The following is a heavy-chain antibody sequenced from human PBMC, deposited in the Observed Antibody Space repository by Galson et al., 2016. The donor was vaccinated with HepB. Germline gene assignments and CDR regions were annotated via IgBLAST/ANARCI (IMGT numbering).Heavy chain of an antibody. CDR1: GFTFSSYA. Sequence: SLRLSCAASGFTFSSYAIHWVRQAPGKGLEWVAVISYDGSNKYFADSVKGRFAISRDNSKTTLYLQMHSLRADDTAVYYCARDRKGYDVWSGPGDYYYSGRDVWGQGTTVTVSS. CDR3: ARDRKGYDVWSGPGDYYYSGRDV. J-gene: IGHJ6*02. CDR2: ISYDGSNK. V-gene: IGHV3-30*09. D-gene: IGHD3-3*01.